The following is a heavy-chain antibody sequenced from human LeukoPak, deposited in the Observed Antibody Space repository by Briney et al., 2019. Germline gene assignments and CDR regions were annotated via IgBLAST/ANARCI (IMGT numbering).Heavy chain of an antibody. Sequence: SETLSLTCTVSGDSIRGYYWSWIRQPPGKGLEWIGYSYYSGSTNYNPSLKNRVTISVDTSKNQFSLKLTSVTAADTAVYYCARYDSSGRHFDYWGQGTLVTVSS. J-gene: IGHJ4*02. V-gene: IGHV4-59*01. CDR2: SYYSGST. CDR1: GDSIRGYY. CDR3: ARYDSSGRHFDY. D-gene: IGHD3-22*01.